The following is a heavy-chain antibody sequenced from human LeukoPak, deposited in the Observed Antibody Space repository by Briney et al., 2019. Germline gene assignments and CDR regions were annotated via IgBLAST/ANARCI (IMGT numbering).Heavy chain of an antibody. Sequence: SETLSLTCAVYGGSFSGYYWSWIRQPPGKGLEWIGEINHSGSTNYNPSLKSRVTISVDTSKNQFSLKLSSVTAADTAVYYCARRAPGYSYGFSYYYMDVWGKGTTVTISS. CDR2: INHSGST. CDR3: ARRAPGYSYGFSYYYMDV. J-gene: IGHJ6*03. V-gene: IGHV4-34*01. D-gene: IGHD5-18*01. CDR1: GGSFSGYY.